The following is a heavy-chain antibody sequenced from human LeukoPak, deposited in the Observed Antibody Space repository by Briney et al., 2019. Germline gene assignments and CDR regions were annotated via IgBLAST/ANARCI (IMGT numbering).Heavy chain of an antibody. CDR3: ARDSPPLYYDSSGYYYY. D-gene: IGHD3-22*01. J-gene: IGHJ4*02. CDR2: ISAYNGNT. CDR1: GYTFTSYG. V-gene: IGHV1-18*01. Sequence: ASVKVSCKASGYTFTSYGISWVRQAPGQGLEWMGWISAYNGNTNYAQKLQGRVTMTTDTSTSTAYMELSSLRSEDTAVYYCARDSPPLYYDSSGYYYYWGQGTLVTVSS.